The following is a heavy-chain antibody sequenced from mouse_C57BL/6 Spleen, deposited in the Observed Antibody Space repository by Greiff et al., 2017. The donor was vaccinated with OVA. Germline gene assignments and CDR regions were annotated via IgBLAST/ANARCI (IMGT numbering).Heavy chain of an antibody. CDR2: IYPGDGDT. J-gene: IGHJ4*01. V-gene: IGHV1-82*01. CDR3: ARNYVGAMDY. Sequence: QVQLKESGPELVKPGASVKISCKASGYAFSSSWMNWVKQRPGKGLEWIGRIYPGDGDTNYNGKFKGKATLTADKSSSTAYMQLSSLTSEDSAVYFCARNYVGAMDYWGQGTSVTVSS. CDR1: GYAFSSSW. D-gene: IGHD1-1*02.